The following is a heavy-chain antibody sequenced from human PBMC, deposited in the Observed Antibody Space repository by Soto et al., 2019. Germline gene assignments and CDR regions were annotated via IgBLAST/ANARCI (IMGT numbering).Heavy chain of an antibody. CDR3: ARASDDILTGPDY. V-gene: IGHV3-30-3*01. Sequence: GGSLTLSCAASGFTFSSYSMHWVRQAPVKGLEWVAVISYDGSNKYYADSVKGRFTISRDNSKNTLYLQMNSLRAEDTAVYYCARASDDILTGPDYWGQGTLVTV. J-gene: IGHJ4*02. CDR1: GFTFSSYS. D-gene: IGHD3-9*01. CDR2: ISYDGSNK.